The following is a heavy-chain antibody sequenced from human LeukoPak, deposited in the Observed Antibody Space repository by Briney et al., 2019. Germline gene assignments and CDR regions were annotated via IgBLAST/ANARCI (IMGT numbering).Heavy chain of an antibody. CDR1: GFTFSNAW. J-gene: IGHJ4*02. CDR2: IKSKTDGGTT. CDR3: AKNIGSGFYYGHY. V-gene: IGHV3-15*01. Sequence: GGSLRLSCAASGFTFSNAWMSWVRQAPGKGLEWVGRIKSKTDGGTTDYAAPVKGRFTISRDDSKNTLYLQMNSLRAEDTAAHYCAKNIGSGFYYGHYWGQGTLVTVSS. D-gene: IGHD3-22*01.